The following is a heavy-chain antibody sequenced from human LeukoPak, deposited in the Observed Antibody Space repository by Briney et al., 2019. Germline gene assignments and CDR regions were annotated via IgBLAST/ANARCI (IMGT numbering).Heavy chain of an antibody. J-gene: IGHJ1*01. Sequence: PGGSLRLSCAASGFTFSIYAMTWVRQAPGKGLEWVSAISGSGHVTLYADSVKGRFTISRDNSKNTVHLQMNSLRAEDTAVYYCAKRRDYCSGGTCGSEYFQRWGQGTLVTVSS. CDR2: ISGSGHVT. V-gene: IGHV3-23*01. CDR3: AKRRDYCSGGTCGSEYFQR. D-gene: IGHD2-15*01. CDR1: GFTFSIYA.